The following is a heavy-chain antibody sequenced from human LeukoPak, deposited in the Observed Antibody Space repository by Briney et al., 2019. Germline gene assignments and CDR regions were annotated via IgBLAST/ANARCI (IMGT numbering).Heavy chain of an antibody. V-gene: IGHV3-30*18. CDR2: KPYDGSNQ. CDR3: AKDGEESAGYYFDY. D-gene: IGHD6-13*01. J-gene: IGHJ4*02. Sequence: GGSLRLSCAASGFTFSSYAMSWVRQAPGKGLEWVAVKPYDGSNQYYADSAKGRFTISRDNSKNTLSLQMTSLRAEDTAVYYCAKDGEESAGYYFDYWGQGTLVTVSS. CDR1: GFTFSSYA.